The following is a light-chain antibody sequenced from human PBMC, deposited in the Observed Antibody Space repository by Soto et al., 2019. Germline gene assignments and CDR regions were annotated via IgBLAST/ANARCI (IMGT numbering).Light chain of an antibody. Sequence: DIQMTQSPSSVPASVGDRVTITCRASQGISSWLAWYQQKPGKVPNLLIYTASNLRSGVPSRFSGSGSGADFTLTINSLQPEDFATYFCQQSYTTPPTFGGGTKVDIK. CDR2: TAS. V-gene: IGKV1-12*01. CDR3: QQSYTTPPT. CDR1: QGISSW. J-gene: IGKJ4*01.